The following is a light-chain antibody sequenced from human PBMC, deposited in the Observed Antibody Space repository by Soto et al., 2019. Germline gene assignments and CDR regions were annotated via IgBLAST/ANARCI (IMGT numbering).Light chain of an antibody. V-gene: IGLV1-40*01. CDR2: GNS. CDR3: QSYDSSRSGNWV. Sequence: QSVLTQPPSVSGAPGQRVTISCTGSSSNIGAGYDVHWYQQLPGTAPKLLIYGNSNRPSGVPDRFSGSKSGTSASLAITGLQAEDEADYYCQSYDSSRSGNWVFGGGTKLTVL. CDR1: SSNIGAGYD. J-gene: IGLJ3*02.